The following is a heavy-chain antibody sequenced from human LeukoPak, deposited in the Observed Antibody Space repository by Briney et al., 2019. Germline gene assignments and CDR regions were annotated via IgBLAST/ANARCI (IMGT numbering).Heavy chain of an antibody. CDR2: IYYSGST. Sequence: SETLSLTCTVSGGSISSSSYYWGGIRQPPGKGLEWIGSIYYSGSTYYNPSLKSRVTISVDTSKNQFSLKLSSVTAADTAVYYCAREYGGYGRYFDYWGQGTLVTVSS. D-gene: IGHD5-12*01. CDR1: GGSISSSSYY. CDR3: AREYGGYGRYFDY. J-gene: IGHJ4*02. V-gene: IGHV4-39*02.